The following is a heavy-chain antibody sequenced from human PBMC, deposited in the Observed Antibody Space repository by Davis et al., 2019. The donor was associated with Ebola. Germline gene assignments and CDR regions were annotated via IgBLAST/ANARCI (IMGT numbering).Heavy chain of an antibody. V-gene: IGHV1-3*01. Sequence: ASVKVSCKASGYTFTSYAMHWVRQAPGQRLEWMGWINAGNGNTKYSQKFQGRVTITRDTSASTAYLELSSLRSEDTAVYYCARDHEAVTLYYYGMDVWGQGTTVTVSS. D-gene: IGHD4-17*01. CDR1: GYTFTSYA. CDR2: INAGNGNT. J-gene: IGHJ6*02. CDR3: ARDHEAVTLYYYGMDV.